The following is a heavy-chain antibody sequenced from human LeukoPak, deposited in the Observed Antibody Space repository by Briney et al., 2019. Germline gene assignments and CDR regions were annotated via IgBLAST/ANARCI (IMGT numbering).Heavy chain of an antibody. CDR2: ISGSGGST. Sequence: PGGSLRLSCAASGFTFSSYAMSWVRQAPGKGLEWVSAISGSGGSTYYADSVKGRFTISRDNSKNTLYLQMNSLRAEDTAVYYCASVYSNGWYYFDYWGQGTLVTVSS. CDR3: ASVYSNGWYYFDY. J-gene: IGHJ4*02. V-gene: IGHV3-23*01. D-gene: IGHD6-19*01. CDR1: GFTFSSYA.